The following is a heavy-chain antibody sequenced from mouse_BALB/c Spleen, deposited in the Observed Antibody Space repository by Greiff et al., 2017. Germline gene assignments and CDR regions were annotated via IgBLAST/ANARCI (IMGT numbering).Heavy chain of an antibody. CDR3: ARGAPFDY. Sequence: QVQLKQSGAELARPGASVKLSCKASGYTFTSYWMQWVKQRPGQGLEWIGAIYPGDGDTRYTQKFKGTATLTANKSSSTAYLQLSSLASEDSAVYCCARGAPFDYGGQGTTLTVSS. CDR2: IYPGDGDT. V-gene: IGHV1-87*01. CDR1: GYTFTSYW. J-gene: IGHJ2*01.